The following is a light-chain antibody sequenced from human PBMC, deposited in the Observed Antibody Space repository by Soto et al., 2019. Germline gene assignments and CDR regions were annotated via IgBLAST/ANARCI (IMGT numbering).Light chain of an antibody. CDR3: QQYIDWPPGT. Sequence: EIALTQSPGTLSLSPGERATLSCRSSQSVSSSHLAWYQQKPGQAPRLLIYGASSRATGIPARFSGSGSGTEFTLTISSLQSEDFAVYYCQQYIDWPPGTFGQGTKVDIK. CDR1: QSVSSSH. J-gene: IGKJ1*01. V-gene: IGKV3D-15*01. CDR2: GAS.